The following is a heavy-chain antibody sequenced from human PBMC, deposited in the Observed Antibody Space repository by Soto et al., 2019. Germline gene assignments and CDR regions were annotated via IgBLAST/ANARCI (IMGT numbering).Heavy chain of an antibody. CDR1: GGSISSISHS. Sequence: SETLSLTCTVSGGSISSISHSWGWIRQSPGQGLEWIGNIFYNGITYYNPSLKSRVTISADTSKNHFSLKLRSVTVADTAVYSFARLATGTQYYFDFWGQGSLVTVSS. J-gene: IGHJ4*02. CDR2: IFYNGIT. D-gene: IGHD1-1*01. CDR3: ARLATGTQYYFDF. V-gene: IGHV4-39*02.